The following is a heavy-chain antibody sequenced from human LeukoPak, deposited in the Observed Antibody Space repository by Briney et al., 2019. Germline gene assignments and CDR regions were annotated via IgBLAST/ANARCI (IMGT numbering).Heavy chain of an antibody. D-gene: IGHD6-6*01. Sequence: SETLSLTCTVSGGSISSYYWSWIRQPPGKGLEWIGYIYYSGSTNYNPSLKSRVTISVDTSKNQFSLRLSSVTAADTAVYYCASHYSSSDYWGQGTLVTVSS. CDR3: ASHYSSSDY. CDR1: GGSISSYY. CDR2: IYYSGST. J-gene: IGHJ4*02. V-gene: IGHV4-59*01.